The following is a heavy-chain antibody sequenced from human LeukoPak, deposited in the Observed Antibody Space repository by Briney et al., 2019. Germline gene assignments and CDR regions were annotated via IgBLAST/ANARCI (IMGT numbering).Heavy chain of an antibody. V-gene: IGHV4-59*12. CDR2: IYYSGST. J-gene: IGHJ6*03. D-gene: IGHD4-17*01. Sequence: SETLSLTCTVSGGSISSYYWSWIRQPPGKGLEWIGYIYYSGSTNYNPSLKSRVTMSVDTSKNQFSLKLSSVTAADTAVYYCARDFRDYGDYYYYMDVWGKGTTVTISS. CDR3: ARDFRDYGDYYYYMDV. CDR1: GGSISSYY.